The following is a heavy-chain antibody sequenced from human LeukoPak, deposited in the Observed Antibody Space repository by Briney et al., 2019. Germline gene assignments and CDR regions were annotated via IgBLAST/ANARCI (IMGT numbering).Heavy chain of an antibody. Sequence: GGSLRLSCAAPGFIFRSYWMVWVRQAPGKGLEWVASIDEHGFKTYYAASVTGRFTISKDTAKNSVDLQMNSLKAEDTAVYYCARDGITCTRDYWGQGALVTVSS. CDR1: GFIFRSYW. D-gene: IGHD1-7*01. CDR3: ARDGITCTRDY. J-gene: IGHJ4*02. CDR2: IDEHGFKT. V-gene: IGHV3-7*01.